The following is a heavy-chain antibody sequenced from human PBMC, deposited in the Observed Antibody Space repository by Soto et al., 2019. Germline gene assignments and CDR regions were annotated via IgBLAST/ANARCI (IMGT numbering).Heavy chain of an antibody. Sequence: HPGGSLRLSCAASGFTFSSYGMHWVRQAPGKGLEWVAVISYDGSNKYYADSVKGRFTISRDNSKNTLYLQMNSLRAEDTAVYYCAKDGFRGNSGSYYGLGPPDNYYYYGMDVWGQGTTVTVSS. V-gene: IGHV3-30*18. CDR2: ISYDGSNK. D-gene: IGHD1-26*01. CDR3: AKDGFRGNSGSYYGLGPPDNYYYYGMDV. J-gene: IGHJ6*02. CDR1: GFTFSSYG.